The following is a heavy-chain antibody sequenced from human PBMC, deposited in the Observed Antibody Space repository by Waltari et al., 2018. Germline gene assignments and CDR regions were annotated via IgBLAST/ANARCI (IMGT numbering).Heavy chain of an antibody. CDR3: AHSRCWLQH. Sequence: EVQLVESGGGLVRPGGSLRHPCAASGFAFTSYWLPWVRQGRGKWLVLVSRINSDGSSAGYADSVKGRFTISRDNAKNTLLLQMNGLRAEDTSVYYCAHSRCWLQHWGQGTLVTVSS. V-gene: IGHV3-74*01. J-gene: IGHJ4*02. CDR1: GFAFTSYW. D-gene: IGHD5-12*01. CDR2: INSDGSSA.